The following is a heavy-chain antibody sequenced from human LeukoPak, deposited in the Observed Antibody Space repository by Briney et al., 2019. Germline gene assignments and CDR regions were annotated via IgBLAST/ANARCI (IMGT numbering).Heavy chain of an antibody. Sequence: GGSLRLSCAASGFTFSSYAMHWVRQAPGKGLEWVAVISYDGSNKYYADSVKGRFTISRDNSKNTLYLQMNSLRAEDTAVYYCARDRGIAGPLIWGQGTKVTVSS. J-gene: IGHJ3*02. CDR3: ARDRGIAGPLI. CDR2: ISYDGSNK. V-gene: IGHV3-30-3*01. CDR1: GFTFSSYA. D-gene: IGHD6-13*01.